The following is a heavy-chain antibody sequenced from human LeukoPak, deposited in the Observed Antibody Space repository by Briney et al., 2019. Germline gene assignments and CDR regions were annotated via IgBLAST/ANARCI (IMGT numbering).Heavy chain of an antibody. J-gene: IGHJ5*02. V-gene: IGHV1-69*13. CDR1: GYTFTFYG. CDR3: ASKTYYYGSGSHHWFDP. CDR2: IIPIFGTA. D-gene: IGHD3-10*01. Sequence: SVKVSCKTSGYTFTFYGVAWVRQAPGQGLEWMGGIIPIFGTANYAQKFQGRVTITADESTSTAYMELSRLRSEDTAVYYCASKTYYYGSGSHHWFDPWGQGTLVTVSS.